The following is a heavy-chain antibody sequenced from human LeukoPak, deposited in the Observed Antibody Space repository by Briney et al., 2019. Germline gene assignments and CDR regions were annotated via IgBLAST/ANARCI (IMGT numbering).Heavy chain of an antibody. V-gene: IGHV4-38-2*01. Sequence: SEALSLTCAVSAYSIRGDDYWGWVRQSPGKGLEWIGSIYHSGSTHYNPSLKSRITISVDTSKNQFSPMLNSVTAADTAVYYCARNRSMTTTPGFDHWGQGTLVTVSS. CDR3: ARNRSMTTTPGFDH. CDR1: AYSIRGDDY. D-gene: IGHD4-11*01. CDR2: IYHSGST. J-gene: IGHJ4*02.